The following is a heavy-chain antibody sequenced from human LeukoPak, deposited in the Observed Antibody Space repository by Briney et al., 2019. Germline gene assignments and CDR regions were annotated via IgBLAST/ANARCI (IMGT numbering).Heavy chain of an antibody. Sequence: SETLSLTCIVSGYSISSGYYWGWIRQPPGKGLEWIGNIHHSGSTYYNPSLKSRVTISVDTSKNQLSLRLSSVTAADTAVYYCARVAAGIGFFQHWGQGTLVTVSS. V-gene: IGHV4-38-2*02. CDR2: IHHSGST. D-gene: IGHD6-13*01. CDR3: ARVAAGIGFFQH. CDR1: GYSISSGYY. J-gene: IGHJ1*01.